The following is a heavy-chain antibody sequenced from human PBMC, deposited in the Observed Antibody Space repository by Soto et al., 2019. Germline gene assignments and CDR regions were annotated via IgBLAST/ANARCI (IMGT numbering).Heavy chain of an antibody. CDR3: ARDAAVPGESDRFDY. CDR1: GDSVTSNVW. D-gene: IGHD6-19*01. V-gene: IGHV4-4*02. CDR2: AYHNGLT. J-gene: IGHJ4*02. Sequence: GTLSLTCAVSGDSVTSNVWWSCVRQPPGKGLEWIGEAYHNGLTDYNPSLKSRVTMSVDTSKNEFSLKLTSLTAADTAIYYCARDAAVPGESDRFDYWGQGTLVTSPQ.